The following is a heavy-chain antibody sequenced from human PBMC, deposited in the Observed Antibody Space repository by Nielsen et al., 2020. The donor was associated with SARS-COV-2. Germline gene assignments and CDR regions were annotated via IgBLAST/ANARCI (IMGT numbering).Heavy chain of an antibody. CDR3: ARDRQGYNYYYGMDV. CDR2: IYYAGNT. V-gene: IGHV4-30-4*08. Sequence: SETLSLTCTVSGGSISSYYWSWIRQPPGKGLEWIGYIYYAGNTYYNPSLESRLTISVDTSKNQFSLKLRSVTAADTAQYYCARDRQGYNYYYGMDVWGQGTTVTVSS. CDR1: GGSISSYY. J-gene: IGHJ6*02. D-gene: IGHD5-18*01.